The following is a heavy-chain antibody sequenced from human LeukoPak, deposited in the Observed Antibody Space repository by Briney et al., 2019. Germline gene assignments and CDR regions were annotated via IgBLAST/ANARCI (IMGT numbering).Heavy chain of an antibody. CDR3: ALVGEALVY. Sequence: ASVNVSCKASGYTFIGYNMHWVRQAPGQGLEWMGWINPNSGGTNYAQSLQGRVTMTRDTSISTAYMELSRLRSDDTAIYYCALVGEALVYWGQGTLVTVSS. CDR1: GYTFIGYN. J-gene: IGHJ4*02. CDR2: INPNSGGT. D-gene: IGHD4-17*01. V-gene: IGHV1-2*02.